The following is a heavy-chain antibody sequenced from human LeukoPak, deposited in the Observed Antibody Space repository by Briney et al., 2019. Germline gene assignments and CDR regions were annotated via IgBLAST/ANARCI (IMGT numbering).Heavy chain of an antibody. D-gene: IGHD2-2*01. CDR3: ARAAIVVVPAATALTSYYYYGMDV. J-gene: IGHJ6*02. V-gene: IGHV1-2*02. CDR2: INPNSGGT. Sequence: GASVKVSCKASGYTFTGYYMHWVRQAPGQGLEWMGWINPNSGGTNYAQKFQGRVTMTRATSISTAYMELSRLRSDDTAVYYCARAAIVVVPAATALTSYYYYGMDVWGQGTTVTVSS. CDR1: GYTFTGYY.